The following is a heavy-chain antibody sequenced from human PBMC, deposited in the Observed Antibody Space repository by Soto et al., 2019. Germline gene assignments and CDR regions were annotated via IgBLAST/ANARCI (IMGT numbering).Heavy chain of an antibody. CDR2: IYYSGST. Sequence: SETLSLTCTVSGGSISSGGYYWSWIRQHPGKGLEWIGYIYYSGSTYYNPSLKSRVTISVDTSKNQFSLKLSSATAADTAVYYCAREASSGPLDYWGQGTLVTVSS. CDR3: AREASSGPLDY. V-gene: IGHV4-31*03. D-gene: IGHD6-19*01. J-gene: IGHJ4*02. CDR1: GGSISSGGYY.